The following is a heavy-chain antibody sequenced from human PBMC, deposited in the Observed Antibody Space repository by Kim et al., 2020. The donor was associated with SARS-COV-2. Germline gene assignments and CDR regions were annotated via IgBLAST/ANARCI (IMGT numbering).Heavy chain of an antibody. CDR3: ARGRAPGVAASGTPDY. J-gene: IGHJ4*02. V-gene: IGHV3-9*01. D-gene: IGHD6-13*01. Sequence: DFVKGRFTISRDNAKNTVFLQINSLTPEDTALYFCARGRAPGVAASGTPDYWGQGTLVTVSS.